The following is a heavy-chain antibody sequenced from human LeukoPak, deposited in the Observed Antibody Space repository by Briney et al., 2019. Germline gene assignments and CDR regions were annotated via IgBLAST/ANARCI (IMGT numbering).Heavy chain of an antibody. CDR1: GGSISSYY. CDR3: ASYRRYAYFDY. V-gene: IGHV4-59*01. J-gene: IGHJ4*02. D-gene: IGHD2-2*01. CDR2: IYYSGST. Sequence: SETLSLTCTVSGGSISSYYWSWIRQPPGKGLEWMGYIYYSGSTNYNPSLKSRVTISVDTSKNQFSLKLSSVTAADTAVYYCASYRRYAYFDYWGQGTLVTVSS.